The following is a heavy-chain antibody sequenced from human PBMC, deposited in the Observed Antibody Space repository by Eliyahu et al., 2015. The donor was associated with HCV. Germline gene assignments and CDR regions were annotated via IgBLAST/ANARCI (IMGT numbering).Heavy chain of an antibody. V-gene: IGHV3-7*01. CDR3: ARDHVTDGLVFDL. CDR2: INQVGSEK. Sequence: EVQLVESGGGLVQPGGGPXXLSCAASXFIFSSHWMSWVXQAPGKGLEWVANINQVGSEKNYVDSVKGRFTISRDNARNSLYLQLNSLRVEDTAVYYCARDHVTDGLVFDLWGQGTLVTVSS. J-gene: IGHJ4*02. CDR1: XFIFSSHW. D-gene: IGHD2-8*01.